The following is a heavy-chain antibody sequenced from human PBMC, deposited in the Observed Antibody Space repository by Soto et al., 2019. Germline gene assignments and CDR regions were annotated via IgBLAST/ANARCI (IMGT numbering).Heavy chain of an antibody. Sequence: GESLKISCKGSGYSFTSYWIGWVRQMPVKGLEWMGIIYPGDSDTRYSPSFQGQVTISADKSISTAYLQWSSLKASDTAMYYCARDRLYNWNDAVYYYYGMDVWGQGTTVTVSS. CDR2: IYPGDSDT. J-gene: IGHJ6*02. V-gene: IGHV5-51*01. CDR1: GYSFTSYW. D-gene: IGHD1-20*01. CDR3: ARDRLYNWNDAVYYYYGMDV.